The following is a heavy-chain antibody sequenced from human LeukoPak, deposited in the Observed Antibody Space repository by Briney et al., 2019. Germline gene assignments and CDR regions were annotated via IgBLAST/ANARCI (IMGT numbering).Heavy chain of an antibody. CDR1: GFHFANYW. J-gene: IGHJ5*02. Sequence: GGSLQIYCKGSGFHFANYWIGWVRQLPGKGLEWMGIIYPGDSNTRYSPSFQGQVTISADKSISTAYLQKSSLKASDTAMYYCARSGRDASGWFDTGGQGTLVTVSS. CDR3: ARSGRDASGWFDT. CDR2: IYPGDSNT. D-gene: IGHD5-24*01. V-gene: IGHV5-51*01.